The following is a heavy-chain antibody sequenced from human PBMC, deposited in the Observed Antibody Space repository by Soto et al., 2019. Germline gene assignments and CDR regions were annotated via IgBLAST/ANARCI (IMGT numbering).Heavy chain of an antibody. Sequence: QVQLVQSGAEVKKPGSSVKVSCKASGGTFSSETITWVRQAPGQGLEWMGGIIPTTDTANYAQNFRGRVTITADESTSTVYMELSSLRSEDTAVYYCATLVPAPIKLFPRLGWFDPWGQGTLVTVSS. CDR2: IIPTTDTA. CDR3: ATLVPAPIKLFPRLGWFDP. J-gene: IGHJ5*02. V-gene: IGHV1-69*01. CDR1: GGTFSSET. D-gene: IGHD2-2*02.